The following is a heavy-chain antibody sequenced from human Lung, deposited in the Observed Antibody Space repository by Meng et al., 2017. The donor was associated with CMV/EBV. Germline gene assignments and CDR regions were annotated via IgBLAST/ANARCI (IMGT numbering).Heavy chain of an antibody. Sequence: GESLKISCAASGFTFDDYAMNWVRQAPGKGLEWVSLISRDSSSTYYADSVKGRFTISRDNSKNSLYLQMNSLRAENTALYYCTNDIFWGSYSSSSDGRYVWGQGTTVTVSS. J-gene: IGHJ6*02. D-gene: IGHD6-6*01. CDR2: ISRDSSST. CDR1: GFTFDDYA. CDR3: TNDIFWGSYSSSSDGRYV. V-gene: IGHV3-43D*03.